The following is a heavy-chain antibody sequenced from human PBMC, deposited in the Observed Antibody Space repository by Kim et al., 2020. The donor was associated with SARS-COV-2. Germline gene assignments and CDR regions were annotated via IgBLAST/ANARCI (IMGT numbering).Heavy chain of an antibody. V-gene: IGHV3-48*02. Sequence: YEDSVQGLYTSSRYHAKNALYPQMNSLKDEDTAVYYCARVYGSGAYYFDYWGQGTLVTVSS. J-gene: IGHJ4*02. D-gene: IGHD3-10*01. CDR3: ARVYGSGAYYFDY.